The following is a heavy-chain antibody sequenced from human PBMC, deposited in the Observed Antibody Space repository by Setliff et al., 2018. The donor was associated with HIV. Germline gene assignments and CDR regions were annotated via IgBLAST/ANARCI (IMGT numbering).Heavy chain of an antibody. D-gene: IGHD3-10*01. V-gene: IGHV4-4*02. Sequence: SETLSLTCAVSGGSIMTGDWWSWVRQSPGKGLEWIGEISHSGNTFHNPSHKSRLTMSVDTAKNRFSLKLISVTAADTAVYYCARDRALRFSKSPSFNYFDVWGQGALVTVSS. CDR2: ISHSGNT. CDR1: GGSIMTGDW. J-gene: IGHJ4*02. CDR3: ARDRALRFSKSPSFNYFDV.